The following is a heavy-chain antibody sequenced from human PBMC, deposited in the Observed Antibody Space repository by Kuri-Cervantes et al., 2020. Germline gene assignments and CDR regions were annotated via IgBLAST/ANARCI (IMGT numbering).Heavy chain of an antibody. Sequence: GGSLRLSCAASGFNFSSYGMHWVRQAPGKGLEWVAVIWYDGSNKYYADSVKGRFTISRDNSKNTLYLQMNSLRAEVTAVYYCARVPEKDIVATIFGDWGQGTLVTVSS. CDR2: IWYDGSNK. CDR1: GFNFSSYG. D-gene: IGHD5-12*01. J-gene: IGHJ4*02. V-gene: IGHV3-33*08. CDR3: ARVPEKDIVATIFGD.